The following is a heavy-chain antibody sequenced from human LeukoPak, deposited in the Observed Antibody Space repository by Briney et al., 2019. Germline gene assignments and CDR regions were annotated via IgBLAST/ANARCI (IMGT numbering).Heavy chain of an antibody. CDR1: GGSFSGYY. CDR3: ATARGIAAGGVKFDP. J-gene: IGHJ5*02. Sequence: SETLPLTCAVYGGSFSGYYWSWIRQPPGKGLEWIGEINHSGSTNYNPSLKSRVTISVDTSKNQFSLKLSSVTAADTAVYYCATARGIAAGGVKFDPWGQGTLVTVSS. D-gene: IGHD6-13*01. V-gene: IGHV4-34*01. CDR2: INHSGST.